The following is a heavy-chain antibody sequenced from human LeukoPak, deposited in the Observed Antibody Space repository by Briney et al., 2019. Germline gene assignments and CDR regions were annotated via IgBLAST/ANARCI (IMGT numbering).Heavy chain of an antibody. CDR2: ISSSSSTI. CDR3: ARDRYYDSSGYKREFDY. Sequence: QPGGSLRLSCAASGFTFSSYSMNWVRQAPGRGLEWVSYISSSSSTIYYADSVKGRSTISRDNAKTSLYLQMNSLRAEDTAVYYCARDRYYDSSGYKREFDYWGQGTLVTVSS. D-gene: IGHD3-22*01. V-gene: IGHV3-48*01. CDR1: GFTFSSYS. J-gene: IGHJ4*02.